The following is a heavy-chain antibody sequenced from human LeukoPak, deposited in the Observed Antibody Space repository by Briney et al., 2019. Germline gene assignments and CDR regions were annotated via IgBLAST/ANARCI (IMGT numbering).Heavy chain of an antibody. V-gene: IGHV3-66*01. D-gene: IGHD2-8*01. CDR1: GFTASSNY. CDR2: IYSGGST. Sequence: GGSLRLSCAASGFTASSNYMSWVRQAPGKGLEWVSVIYSGGSTYYADSVKGRFTISRDDSTKTLYLQMNSLKTEDTAVYYCTTDRMIYATNWAVSWFDPWGQGTLVTVSS. J-gene: IGHJ5*02. CDR3: TTDRMIYATNWAVSWFDP.